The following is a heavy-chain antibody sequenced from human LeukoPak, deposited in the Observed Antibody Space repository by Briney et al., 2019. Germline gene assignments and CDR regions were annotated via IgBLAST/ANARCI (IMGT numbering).Heavy chain of an antibody. CDR3: ARDRFRVVPAAIPDY. V-gene: IGHV1-2*02. CDR2: MNPNSGGT. CDR1: GYTFTGYY. D-gene: IGHD2-2*02. J-gene: IGHJ4*02. Sequence: ASVKVSCKASGYTFTGYYMHWVRQAPGQGLEWMGWMNPNSGGTNYAQKFQGRVTMTRDTSISTAYMELSRLRSDDTAVYYCARDRFRVVPAAIPDYWGPGTLVTVSS.